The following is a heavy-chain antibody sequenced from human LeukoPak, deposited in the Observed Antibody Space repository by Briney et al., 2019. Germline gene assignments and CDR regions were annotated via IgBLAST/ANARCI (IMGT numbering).Heavy chain of an antibody. CDR2: IYHSGST. J-gene: IGHJ4*02. Sequence: SETLSLTCTVSGYSISSGYYWGWIRQPPGKGLEWIGSIYHSGSTYYNPSLKSRVTISVDTSKNQFSLKLSSVTAADTAVYYCARQTYYYASGADYWGQGTLVTVSS. V-gene: IGHV4-38-2*02. CDR1: GYSISSGYY. D-gene: IGHD3-10*01. CDR3: ARQTYYYASGADY.